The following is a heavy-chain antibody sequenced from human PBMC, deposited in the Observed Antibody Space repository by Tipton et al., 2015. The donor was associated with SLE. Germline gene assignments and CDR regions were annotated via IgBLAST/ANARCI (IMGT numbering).Heavy chain of an antibody. CDR2: IYTSGSA. D-gene: IGHD3-3*01. Sequence: TLSLTCTVSGGSISSGSYYWSRIRQPAGKGLEWIGQIYTSGSANYNPSLQSRVTISVDTSKNQFSLKLNSVTATDTAVYYCARGSVTIFGVAYYYYGLDVWGQGTTVTVSS. J-gene: IGHJ6*02. V-gene: IGHV4-61*09. CDR3: ARGSVTIFGVAYYYYGLDV. CDR1: GGSISSGSYY.